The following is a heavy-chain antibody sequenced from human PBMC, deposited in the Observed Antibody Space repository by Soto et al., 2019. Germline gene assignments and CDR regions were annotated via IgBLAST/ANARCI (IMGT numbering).Heavy chain of an antibody. CDR3: ARGPRSYIAAAGTTFPNNGWFDP. J-gene: IGHJ5*02. CDR1: GGSISSYY. V-gene: IGHV4-59*01. D-gene: IGHD6-13*01. CDR2: IYYSGST. Sequence: SETLSLTCTVSGGSISSYYWSWIRQPPGKGLEWIGYIYYSGSTNYNPSLKSRVTISVDTSKNQFSLKLSSVTAADTAVYYCARGPRSYIAAAGTTFPNNGWFDPWGQGTLVTVSS.